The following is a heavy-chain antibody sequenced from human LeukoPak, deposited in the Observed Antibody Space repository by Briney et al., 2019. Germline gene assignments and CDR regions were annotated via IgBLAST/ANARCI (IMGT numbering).Heavy chain of an antibody. CDR2: ISYDGSNK. V-gene: IGHV3-30-3*01. Sequence: GSLRLSCAASGFTFSSYAMHWVRQAPGKGLEWVVVISYDGSNKYYADSVKGRFTISRDNSKNTLYLQMNSLRAEDTAVYYCARLDAGTLAYWGQGTLVTVSS. D-gene: IGHD6-13*01. CDR3: ARLDAGTLAY. J-gene: IGHJ4*02. CDR1: GFTFSSYA.